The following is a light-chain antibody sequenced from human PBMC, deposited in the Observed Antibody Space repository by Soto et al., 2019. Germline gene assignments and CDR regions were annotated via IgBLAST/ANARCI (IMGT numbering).Light chain of an antibody. J-gene: IGKJ1*01. Sequence: EIVLTQSPGTLPLSPGEGATLSCRASESVRGDYIAWYQQKPGQAPRLLIHGASSRTSGIPDRFSGSGSGTDFTLTIDRLEPEDLAVYYCQQYGGSPQTFGPGTKVEI. CDR1: ESVRGDY. CDR2: GAS. V-gene: IGKV3-20*01. CDR3: QQYGGSPQT.